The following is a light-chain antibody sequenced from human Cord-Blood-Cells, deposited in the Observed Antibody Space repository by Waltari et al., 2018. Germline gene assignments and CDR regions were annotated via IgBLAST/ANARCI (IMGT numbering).Light chain of an antibody. J-gene: IGLJ3*02. CDR2: GVS. CDR1: SSAGGGDNH. Sequence: QSALTQPPSPSASPGPPVTISCTTTSSAGGGDNHVSCDQQHPGKAPKLMVYGVSKRPSGVPDRFSGSKSGNTASLTVSGLQAEDEADYYCSSYAGSNNWVFGGGTKLTVL. V-gene: IGLV2-8*01. CDR3: SSYAGSNNWV.